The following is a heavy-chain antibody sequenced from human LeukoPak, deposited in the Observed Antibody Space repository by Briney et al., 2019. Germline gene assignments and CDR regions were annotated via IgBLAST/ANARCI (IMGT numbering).Heavy chain of an antibody. CDR3: AKPRNLELRSPLDYYFDY. J-gene: IGHJ4*02. CDR1: GFTLSSYA. V-gene: IGHV3-23*01. D-gene: IGHD1-7*01. CDR2: ISGSGGST. Sequence: GGSLRLSCAASGFTLSSYAMSWVRQAPGKGLEWVSAISGSGGSTYYADSVKGRFTISRDNSKNTLYLQMNSLRAEDTAVYYCAKPRNLELRSPLDYYFDYWGQGTLVTVSS.